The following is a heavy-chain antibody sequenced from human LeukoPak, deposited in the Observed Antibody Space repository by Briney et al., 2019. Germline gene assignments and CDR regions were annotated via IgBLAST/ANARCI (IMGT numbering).Heavy chain of an antibody. CDR3: AKGPYGSGTYYFDY. V-gene: IGHV3-23*01. Sequence: PGGSLRLSCAASGFTFSSYAMNWVRQAPGKGLEWVSAISGSGGSTDYVDSVKGRFTISRDNSKNTLYLQMNSLRAKDTAVYYCAKGPYGSGTYYFDYWGQGTLVTVSS. CDR2: ISGSGGST. D-gene: IGHD3-10*01. J-gene: IGHJ4*02. CDR1: GFTFSSYA.